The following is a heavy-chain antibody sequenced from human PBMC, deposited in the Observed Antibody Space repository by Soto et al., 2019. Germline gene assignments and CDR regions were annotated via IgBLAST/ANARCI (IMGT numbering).Heavy chain of an antibody. CDR3: ARASSGTEWLVRSGYFDY. CDR1: GGTFSSYT. Sequence: QVQLVQSGAEVKKPGSSVKVSYKASGGTFSSYTISWVLQAPGQGREWMGRIIPILGIANYAQKVQGRVTITADKSTSTAYMELSSMRSEDTAVYYCARASSGTEWLVRSGYFDYWCQATLVTVSS. CDR2: IIPILGIA. J-gene: IGHJ4*02. V-gene: IGHV1-69*02. D-gene: IGHD6-19*01.